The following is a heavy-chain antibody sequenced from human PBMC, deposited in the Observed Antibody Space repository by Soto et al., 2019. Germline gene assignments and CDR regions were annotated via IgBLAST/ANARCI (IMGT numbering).Heavy chain of an antibody. CDR2: ISGSGGST. V-gene: IGHV3-23*01. CDR1: GFTFSSYA. Sequence: PGGSLRLSCAASGFTFSSYAMSWVRQAPGKGLEWVSAISGSGGSTYYADSVKGRFTISRDISKNTLYLQMNSLRAEDTAVYYCAKQWLVLSYFDYWGQGTLVTVSS. CDR3: AKQWLVLSYFDY. D-gene: IGHD6-19*01. J-gene: IGHJ4*02.